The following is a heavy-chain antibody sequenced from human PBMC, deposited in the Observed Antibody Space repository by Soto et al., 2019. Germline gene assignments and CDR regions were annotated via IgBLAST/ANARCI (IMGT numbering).Heavy chain of an antibody. CDR1: GVTFSSYG. V-gene: IGHV3-30*18. CDR3: ANLEGYCSSTSCYLRRDYYYGMDV. Sequence: GGSLGLSCAASGVTFSSYGMHWVRQAPGKGLEWVAVISYDGSNKYYADSVKGRFTISRDNSKNTLYLQMNSLRAEDTAVYYCANLEGYCSSTSCYLRRDYYYGMDVWGQGTTVTVSS. D-gene: IGHD2-2*01. J-gene: IGHJ6*02. CDR2: ISYDGSNK.